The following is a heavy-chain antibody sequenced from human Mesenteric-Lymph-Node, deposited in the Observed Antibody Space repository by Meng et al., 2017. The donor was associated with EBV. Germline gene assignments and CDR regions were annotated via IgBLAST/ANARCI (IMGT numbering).Heavy chain of an antibody. V-gene: IGHV4-34*01. CDR1: GGSFSGYY. Sequence: QVQLQQWGAGLLKPSETLSLTCAVYGGSFSGYYWSWIRQPPGKGLEWIGEINHSGSTNYNPSLKSRVTMSVDTSKNQFSLNLTSVTAGDTAVYYCARPRRWLQSEFDFWGPGTLVTVSS. CDR2: INHSGST. CDR3: ARPRRWLQSEFDF. D-gene: IGHD5-24*01. J-gene: IGHJ4*02.